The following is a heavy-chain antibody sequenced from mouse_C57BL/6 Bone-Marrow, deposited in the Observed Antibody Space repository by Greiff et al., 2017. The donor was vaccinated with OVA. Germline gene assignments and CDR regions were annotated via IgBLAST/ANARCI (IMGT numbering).Heavy chain of an antibody. J-gene: IGHJ2*01. CDR1: GFSLSTSGMG. CDR3: ARRAGYYSNYVLGYYFDY. Sequence: QVTLKVSGPGILQSSQTLSLTCSFSGFSLSTSGMGVSWIRQPSGKGLEWLVHIYWDDDKRYNPSLKRRLTISKDTSRNQVFLKITSLDTSDTATYYCARRAGYYSNYVLGYYFDYWGQGTTLTVSS. V-gene: IGHV8-12*01. CDR2: IYWDDDK. D-gene: IGHD2-5*01.